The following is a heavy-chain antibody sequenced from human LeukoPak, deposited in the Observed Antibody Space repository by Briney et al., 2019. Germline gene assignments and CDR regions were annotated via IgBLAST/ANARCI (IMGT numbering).Heavy chain of an antibody. J-gene: IGHJ6*02. CDR3: ARDDAYNYGYYEDYYYVMDV. CDR2: ISVYNGNT. CDR1: GYTFTSYA. D-gene: IGHD5-18*01. Sequence: ASVKVSCKASGYTFTSYAISWVRQAPGQGLEWMGWISVYNGNTNYAQNLQGRVTMTTDTSTSTAYMELRSLRSDDTAVYYCARDDAYNYGYYEDYYYVMDVWGQGTTVTVSS. V-gene: IGHV1-18*01.